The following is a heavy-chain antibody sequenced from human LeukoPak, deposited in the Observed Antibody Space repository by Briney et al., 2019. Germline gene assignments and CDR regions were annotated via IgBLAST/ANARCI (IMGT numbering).Heavy chain of an antibody. Sequence: GGSLRLSCAASGFPFNSYSMHWVRQAPGKGLEWVSAISGSGGSTYYADSVKGRFTISRDNCKNALYLQMNSLRAEDTAVYYCAKDFNWGSSVGSFYYFDYWGQGTLVTVSS. V-gene: IGHV3-23*01. J-gene: IGHJ4*02. CDR1: GFPFNSYS. D-gene: IGHD7-27*01. CDR3: AKDFNWGSSVGSFYYFDY. CDR2: ISGSGGST.